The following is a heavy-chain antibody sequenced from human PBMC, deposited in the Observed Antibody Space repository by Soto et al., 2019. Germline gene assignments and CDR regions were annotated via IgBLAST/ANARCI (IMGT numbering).Heavy chain of an antibody. Sequence: ASVKVSCKVSGYTLTELSMHWVRQAPGKGLEWMGGFDPEDGETIYAQKFQGRVTMTEDTSTDTAYMELSSLRSEDTAVYYCATCPSSGYDQLDYWGQGTLFTVSS. CDR2: FDPEDGET. D-gene: IGHD5-12*01. CDR1: GYTLTELS. CDR3: ATCPSSGYDQLDY. V-gene: IGHV1-24*01. J-gene: IGHJ4*02.